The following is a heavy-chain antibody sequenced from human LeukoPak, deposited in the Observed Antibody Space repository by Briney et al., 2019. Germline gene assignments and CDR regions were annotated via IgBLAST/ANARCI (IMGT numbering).Heavy chain of an antibody. V-gene: IGHV1-69*06. J-gene: IGHJ2*01. CDR1: GGTFSSYS. Sequence: SVKVSCKASGGTFSSYSISWVRQAPGQGLEWMGGIIPVFGTSNYAQKFQGRVTITADKSASTAYMELSSLRSEDTAVYYCARARAEYSGYEGYSSGWYSRYFDLWGRGTLVTVSS. CDR2: IIPVFGTS. CDR3: ARARAEYSGYEGYSSGWYSRYFDL. D-gene: IGHD6-19*01.